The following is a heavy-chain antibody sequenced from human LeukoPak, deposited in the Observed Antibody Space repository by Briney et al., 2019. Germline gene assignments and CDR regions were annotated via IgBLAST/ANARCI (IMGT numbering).Heavy chain of an antibody. CDR1: GYTFTSYY. J-gene: IGHJ4*02. Sequence: GASVTVSCKASGYTFTSYYMHWVRQAPGQGVEGMGIINPSGGSTGYAQKFQGRVTMTRDTSTSTVYMELSSLRSEDTAVYYCARDLVSEEYGDYVFFAYWGQGTLVTVSS. V-gene: IGHV1-46*01. CDR2: INPSGGST. D-gene: IGHD4-17*01. CDR3: ARDLVSEEYGDYVFFAY.